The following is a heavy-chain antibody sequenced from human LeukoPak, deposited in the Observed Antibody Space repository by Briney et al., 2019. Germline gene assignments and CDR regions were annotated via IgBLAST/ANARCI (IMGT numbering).Heavy chain of an antibody. CDR2: ISGGGGTT. CDR1: GFTFSSYA. D-gene: IGHD6-19*01. CDR3: AKRGEAVADNKDLDAFDI. J-gene: IGHJ3*02. V-gene: IGHV3-23*01. Sequence: PGGSLRLSCAASGFTFSSYAMSWVRQAPGKGLEWVSGISGGGGTTYYADSVKGRFTISRDNSKNTLYLQMNSLRAEDTAVYYCAKRGEAVADNKDLDAFDIWGQGTMVTVSS.